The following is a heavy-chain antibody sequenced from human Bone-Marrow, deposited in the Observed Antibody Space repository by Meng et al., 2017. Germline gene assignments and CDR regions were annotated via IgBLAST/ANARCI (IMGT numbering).Heavy chain of an antibody. CDR2: ISWNSGSI. CDR3: AKTRQAAAADGVLDAFDI. J-gene: IGHJ3*02. Sequence: SLRLSCAASGFTFDDYAMHWVRQAPGKGLEWVPGISWNSGSIGYADSVKGLFTISRDNAKNSLYLHMNSLRAEDTALYYCAKTRQAAAADGVLDAFDIWGQGTMVTVSS. D-gene: IGHD6-13*01. CDR1: GFTFDDYA. V-gene: IGHV3-9*01.